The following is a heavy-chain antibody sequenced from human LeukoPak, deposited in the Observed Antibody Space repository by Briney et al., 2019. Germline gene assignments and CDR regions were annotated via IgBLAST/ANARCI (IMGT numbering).Heavy chain of an antibody. CDR2: MNPNCGNT. CDR3: ARGSRDFDY. J-gene: IGHJ4*02. Sequence: SVKVSCTASGYTFTSYAINWVRQATGQGLEWMGWMNPNCGNTGYAQKFQGRVTITRNTSISTAYMELSSLRSEDTAVYYCARGSRDFDYWGQGTLVTVSS. CDR1: GYTFTSYA. V-gene: IGHV1-8*03.